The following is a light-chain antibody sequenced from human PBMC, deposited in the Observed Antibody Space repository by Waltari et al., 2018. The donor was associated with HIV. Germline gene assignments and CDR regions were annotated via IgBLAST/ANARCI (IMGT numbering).Light chain of an antibody. V-gene: IGLV2-8*01. CDR1: NSDIGTYDY. J-gene: IGLJ2*01. CDR3: SSFANRDGFYVL. CDR2: EVT. Sequence: QSALTQPPSASGSPGQSVTLSCTGTNSDIGTYDYVSWYQQHPGKAPKLIISEVTKRPSGGSERFSGSKSGNTAFLTVSGLQAEDEADYYCSSFANRDGFYVLFGGGTRLTVL.